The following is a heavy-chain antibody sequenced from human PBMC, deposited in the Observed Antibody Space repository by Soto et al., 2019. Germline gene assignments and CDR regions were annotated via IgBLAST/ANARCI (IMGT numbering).Heavy chain of an antibody. Sequence: ASVKVSCKASGYTFTSYGISWVRQAPGQGLEWMGWISAYNGNTKYAQKLQGRVTMTTDTSTSTAYMELRSLRSDDTAVYYCARFTYYYDSSNSFGPWGQGNLVTLSS. CDR2: ISAYNGNT. CDR3: ARFTYYYDSSNSFGP. CDR1: GYTFTSYG. V-gene: IGHV1-18*01. D-gene: IGHD3-22*01. J-gene: IGHJ5*02.